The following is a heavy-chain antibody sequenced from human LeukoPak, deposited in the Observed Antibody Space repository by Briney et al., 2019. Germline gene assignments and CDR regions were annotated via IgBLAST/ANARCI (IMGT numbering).Heavy chain of an antibody. CDR2: IYTSGST. Sequence: SQTLSVTCTVSGGSISSYYWSWIRQPAGKGLEWIGRIYTSGSTNYNTSLKSRVTMSVDTSKNQFSLKLSSVTAADTAVYYCARVAGSGWFSPFDYWGQGTLVTVSS. CDR1: GGSISSYY. V-gene: IGHV4-4*07. D-gene: IGHD6-19*01. J-gene: IGHJ4*02. CDR3: ARVAGSGWFSPFDY.